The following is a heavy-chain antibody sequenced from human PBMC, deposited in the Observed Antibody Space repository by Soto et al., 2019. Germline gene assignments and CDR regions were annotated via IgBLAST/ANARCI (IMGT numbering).Heavy chain of an antibody. CDR3: AKGGAARPDWYFDL. J-gene: IGHJ2*01. CDR1: RFTFSSYA. Sequence: EVQLLESGGGLVQPGGSLRLSCAASRFTFSSYAMSWVRQAPGKGLEWVSVISGSGGTTYYADSVKGRFTISRDNSKTTLYLQMNSLRAEDTAVYYCAKGGAARPDWYFDLWGRGTLVTVSS. CDR2: ISGSGGTT. V-gene: IGHV3-23*01. D-gene: IGHD6-6*01.